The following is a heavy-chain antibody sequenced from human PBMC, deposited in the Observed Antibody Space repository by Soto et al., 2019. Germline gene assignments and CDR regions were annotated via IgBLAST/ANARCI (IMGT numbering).Heavy chain of an antibody. CDR1: GLSLSTSGVG. Sequence: QITLKESGPTLVKPTQTLTLTCTFSGLSLSTSGVGVGWIRQPPGKALEWLALIYWDDDKRYSPSLKSRLTLTKDTSKNQVGRTMTNMDPVDTSTYYCAHRPRCGGLQNWGQGTLVTVSS. CDR3: AHRPRCGGLQN. J-gene: IGHJ4*02. D-gene: IGHD2-21*01. V-gene: IGHV2-5*02. CDR2: IYWDDDK.